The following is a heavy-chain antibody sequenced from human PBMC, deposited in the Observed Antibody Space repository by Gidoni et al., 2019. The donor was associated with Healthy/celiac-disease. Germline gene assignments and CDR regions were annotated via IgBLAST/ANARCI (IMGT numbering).Heavy chain of an antibody. D-gene: IGHD6-13*01. CDR1: GFSLSTSGMC. V-gene: IGHV2-70*15. Sequence: QVTLRESGPALVKPTQTLTLTCTFSGFSLSTSGMCVSWIRQPPGKALEWLARIDWDDDKYYSTSLKTRLTISKDTSKNQVVLTMTNMDPVDTATYYCARTLIAAAGTFSWFDPWGQGTLVTVSS. J-gene: IGHJ5*02. CDR3: ARTLIAAAGTFSWFDP. CDR2: IDWDDDK.